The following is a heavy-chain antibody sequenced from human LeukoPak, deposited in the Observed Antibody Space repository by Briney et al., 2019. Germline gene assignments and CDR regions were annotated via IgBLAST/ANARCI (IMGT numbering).Heavy chain of an antibody. V-gene: IGHV1-46*01. CDR1: GYTFTSYY. Sequence: ASVKVSCKASGYTFTSYYMHWVRQAPGQGLEWMGIINPSGGSTSYAQKFQGRVTMTRDMSTSTVYMELSSLRSEDTAVYYCARTNRRRYGSGTSYYYYYYMDVWGKGTTVTISS. CDR3: ARTNRRRYGSGTSYYYYYYMDV. D-gene: IGHD3-10*01. CDR2: INPSGGST. J-gene: IGHJ6*03.